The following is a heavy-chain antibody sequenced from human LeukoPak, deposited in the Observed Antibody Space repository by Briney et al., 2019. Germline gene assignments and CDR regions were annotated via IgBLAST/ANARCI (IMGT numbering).Heavy chain of an antibody. CDR1: GFTFSSYW. CDR3: AREESGYDLVLLPLSVWSPPIN. Sequence: PGGSLRLSCAASGFTFSSYWMSWVRQAPGKGLEWVANIKQDGSEKYYVDSVKGRFTISRDNAKNSLYLQMNSLRAEDTAVYYCAREESGYDLVLLPLSVWSPPINWGQGTLVTVSS. CDR2: IKQDGSEK. V-gene: IGHV3-7*01. D-gene: IGHD5-12*01. J-gene: IGHJ4*02.